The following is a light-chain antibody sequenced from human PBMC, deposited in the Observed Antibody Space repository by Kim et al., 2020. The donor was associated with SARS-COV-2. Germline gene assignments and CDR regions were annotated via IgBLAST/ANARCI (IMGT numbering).Light chain of an antibody. Sequence: SYELTQPPSVSVSPGQTASITCSGDKLGDKYACWYQQKPGQSPVLVIYQDSKRPSVIPERFSGSNSGNTATLTISGTQAMDEADYYCQAWDSSWVFGGGT. CDR1: KLGDKY. CDR2: QDS. V-gene: IGLV3-1*01. CDR3: QAWDSSWV. J-gene: IGLJ3*02.